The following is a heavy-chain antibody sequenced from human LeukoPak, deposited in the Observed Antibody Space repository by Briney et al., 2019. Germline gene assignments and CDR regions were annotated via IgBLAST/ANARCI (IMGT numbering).Heavy chain of an antibody. J-gene: IGHJ4*02. Sequence: SETLSLTCAVYGGSFSGYYWSWIRQPPGKGLEWIGEVNHSGSTNYNPSLKSRVTISVDTSKNQFSLKLSSVTAADTAVYYCARGRWGRVLAYWGQGTLVTVSS. CDR2: VNHSGST. D-gene: IGHD3-16*01. CDR3: ARGRWGRVLAY. V-gene: IGHV4-34*01. CDR1: GGSFSGYY.